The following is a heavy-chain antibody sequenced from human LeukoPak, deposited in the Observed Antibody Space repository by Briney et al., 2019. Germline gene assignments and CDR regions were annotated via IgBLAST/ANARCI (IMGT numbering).Heavy chain of an antibody. CDR1: GYTFTGYY. J-gene: IGHJ4*02. CDR2: INPNSGGT. CDR3: ARGPGLTEWYYFDY. D-gene: IGHD4/OR15-4a*01. V-gene: IGHV1-2*02. Sequence: ASVKVSCKASGYTFTGYYMHWVRQAPGQGLEWMGWINPNSGGTNYAQKFQGRVTMTRDTSISTAYMELSRLRSDDTAVYYCARGPGLTEWYYFDYWGQGTLVTVSS.